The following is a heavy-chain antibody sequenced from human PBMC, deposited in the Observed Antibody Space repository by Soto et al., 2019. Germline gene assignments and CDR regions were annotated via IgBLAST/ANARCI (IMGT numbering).Heavy chain of an antibody. CDR2: IYYSGST. CDR1: GGSISSSSYY. V-gene: IGHV4-39*01. Sequence: SETLSLTCTVSGGSISSSSYYWGWIRQPPGKGLEWIGSIYYSGSTYYNPSLKSRVTISVDTSKNQFSLKLSSVTAADTAVYYCARHGRGGDYAEIYYFDYWGQGTLVTVSS. J-gene: IGHJ4*02. D-gene: IGHD4-17*01. CDR3: ARHGRGGDYAEIYYFDY.